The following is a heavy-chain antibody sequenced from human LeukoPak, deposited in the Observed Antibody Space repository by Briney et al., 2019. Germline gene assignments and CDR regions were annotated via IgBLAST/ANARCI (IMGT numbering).Heavy chain of an antibody. J-gene: IGHJ1*01. V-gene: IGHV4-61*02. D-gene: IGHD3-22*01. CDR3: ARARGYFPEYFQH. Sequence: SETLSLTCTVSGGSISSGSYYWSWIRQPAGKGLEWIGRIYTSGSTNYNPSLKSRVTISVDTSKNQFSLKLSSVTAADTAVYYCARARGYFPEYFQHWGQGTLVTVSS. CDR1: GGSISSGSYY. CDR2: IYTSGST.